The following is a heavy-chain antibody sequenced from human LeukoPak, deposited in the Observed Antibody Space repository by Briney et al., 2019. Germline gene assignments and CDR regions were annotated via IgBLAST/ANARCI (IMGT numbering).Heavy chain of an antibody. V-gene: IGHV3-48*03. J-gene: IGHJ4*02. CDR2: ISSSGSTI. Sequence: GGSLRLSCAASGFTFSSYEMNWVRQAPGKGLEWVSYISSSGSTIYYADSVKGRFTISRDNAKNSLYLQMNSLRAEDTAVYYCARAPKAANPPHWGQGTLVTVSS. CDR3: ARAPKAANPPH. D-gene: IGHD2-15*01. CDR1: GFTFSSYE.